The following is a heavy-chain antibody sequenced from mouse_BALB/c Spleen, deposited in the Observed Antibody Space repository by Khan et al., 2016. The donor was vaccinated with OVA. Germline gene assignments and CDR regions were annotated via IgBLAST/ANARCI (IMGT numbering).Heavy chain of an antibody. CDR2: ISCYNGST. CDR3: SGGDYYGSRSCAY. Sequence: LVKTGASVKISCKASGYSFTGYYMHWVKQSHGKSLEWIGYISCYNGSTTYNQKFKGKATFTVDTSSSPVYMPFNSQTSEDSAVDYGSGGDYYGSRSCAYWGQGTLVTVSA. J-gene: IGHJ3*01. D-gene: IGHD1-1*01. CDR1: GYSFTGYY. V-gene: IGHV1S34*01.